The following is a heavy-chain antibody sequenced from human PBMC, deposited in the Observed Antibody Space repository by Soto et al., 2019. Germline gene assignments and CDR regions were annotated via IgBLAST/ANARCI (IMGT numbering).Heavy chain of an antibody. CDR2: IIPIFGTA. CDR3: ARDRGRGYSYGSRKDIFDY. CDR1: GGTFSSYA. Sequence: SVKRSRKGSGGTFSSYAISWVRQAPGQGLEWMGGIIPIFGTANYAQKFQGRVTITADESTSTAYMELSSLRSEDTAVYYCARDRGRGYSYGSRKDIFDYWGQGTPVTVSS. V-gene: IGHV1-69*13. J-gene: IGHJ4*02. D-gene: IGHD5-18*01.